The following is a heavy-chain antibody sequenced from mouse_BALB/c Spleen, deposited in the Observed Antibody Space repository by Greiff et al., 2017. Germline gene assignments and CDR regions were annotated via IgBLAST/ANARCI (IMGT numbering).Heavy chain of an antibody. Sequence: VQLQQSGPGLVKPSQSLSLTCTVTGYSITSDYAWNWLRQFPGNKLEWIGYISYSGSTSYNPSLKSRISITRDTSKNQFFLQLNSVTTEDTATYYCARWFAYWGQGTLVTVSA. CDR3: ARWFAY. CDR1: GYSITSDYA. V-gene: IGHV3-2*02. CDR2: ISYSGST. J-gene: IGHJ3*01.